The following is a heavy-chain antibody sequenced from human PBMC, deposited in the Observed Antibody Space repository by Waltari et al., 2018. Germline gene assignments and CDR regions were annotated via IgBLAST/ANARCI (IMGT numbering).Heavy chain of an antibody. D-gene: IGHD3-22*01. CDR1: GYTFTSYA. Sequence: QVQLVQSGAEVKKPGASVKVSFKASGYTFTSYAMHWVRQAPGQRLEWMGWINAGNGNTKYSQKFQGRVTITRDTSASTAYMELSSLRSEDTAVYYCARLASAPYYYDSSAYSSIDYWGQGTLVTVSS. CDR3: ARLASAPYYYDSSAYSSIDY. J-gene: IGHJ4*02. CDR2: INAGNGNT. V-gene: IGHV1-3*01.